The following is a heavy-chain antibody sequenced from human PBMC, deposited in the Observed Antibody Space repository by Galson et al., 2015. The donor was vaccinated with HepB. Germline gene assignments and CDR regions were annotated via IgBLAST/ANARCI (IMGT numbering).Heavy chain of an antibody. CDR2: ISYDGNDK. J-gene: IGHJ4*02. D-gene: IGHD4-23*01. CDR3: AKSHGDYGGNWDYFNY. Sequence: SLRLSCAASGFPFSSYGMHWVRQAPGKGLEWVALISYDGNDKYYADSVKGRFTISRDNSKNTLYLRMNSLRAEDTAVYYCAKSHGDYGGNWDYFNYWGQGTLVTVSS. CDR1: GFPFSSYG. V-gene: IGHV3-30*18.